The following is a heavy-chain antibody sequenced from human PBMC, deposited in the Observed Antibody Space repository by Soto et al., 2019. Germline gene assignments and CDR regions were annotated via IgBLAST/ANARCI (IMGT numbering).Heavy chain of an antibody. Sequence: GGSLRLSCAASGFTFSSYSMNWVRQAPGKGLEWVSSISSSSSYIYYADSVKGRFTISRDNAKNSLYLQMNSLRAEDPAVYYCAREVGSSRVFDYWGQGTLVTVSS. J-gene: IGHJ4*02. V-gene: IGHV3-21*01. CDR2: ISSSSSYI. CDR3: AREVGSSRVFDY. D-gene: IGHD6-13*01. CDR1: GFTFSSYS.